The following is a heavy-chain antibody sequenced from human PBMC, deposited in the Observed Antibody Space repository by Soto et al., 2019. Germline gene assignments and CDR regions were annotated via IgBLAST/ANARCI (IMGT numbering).Heavy chain of an antibody. Sequence: SVKVSCKASGGTFKTYPISWVRQAPGQGLEWMGGIIPLFGTANYAQKFQGRVTITADESTSTAYMELSSLRSEDTAMYFCARAADIAVVPAEVNYYGMDVQEQETTFTIAS. J-gene: IGHJ6*01. V-gene: IGHV1-69*13. CDR1: GGTFKTYP. CDR3: ARAADIAVVPAEVNYYGMDV. CDR2: IIPLFGTA. D-gene: IGHD2-2*01.